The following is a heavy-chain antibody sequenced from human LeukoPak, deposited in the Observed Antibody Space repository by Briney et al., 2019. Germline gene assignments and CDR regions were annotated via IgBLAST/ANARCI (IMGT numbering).Heavy chain of an antibody. J-gene: IGHJ4*02. CDR3: ARDFDTSGYYAGH. Sequence: VASVKVSCKASGYTFTDYYVHWVRQAPGQGFEWMGWSNPKSGGTNYAQRFQGRVTMTRDTSISTAYMELRRLRVDDTAVYYCARDFDTSGYYAGHWGQGTLVTVSS. V-gene: IGHV1-2*02. CDR1: GYTFTDYY. CDR2: SNPKSGGT. D-gene: IGHD3-22*01.